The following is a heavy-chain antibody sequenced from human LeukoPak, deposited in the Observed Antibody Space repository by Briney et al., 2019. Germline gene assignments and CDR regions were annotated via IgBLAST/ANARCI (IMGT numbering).Heavy chain of an antibody. CDR2: ISSSSSTI. Sequence: PGGSLRLSCAASGFTFSSYSMNWVRQAPGKGLEWVSYISSSSSTIYYADSVKGRFTISRDNAKNSLYLQINSLRAEDTAVYYCASYRFGVVGRDAFDIWGQGTMVTVSS. J-gene: IGHJ3*02. D-gene: IGHD3-3*01. V-gene: IGHV3-48*01. CDR3: ASYRFGVVGRDAFDI. CDR1: GFTFSSYS.